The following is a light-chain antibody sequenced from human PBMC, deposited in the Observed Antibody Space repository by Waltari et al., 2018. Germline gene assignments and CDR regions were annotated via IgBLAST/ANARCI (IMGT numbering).Light chain of an antibody. V-gene: IGLV3-19*01. Sequence: SSELTQDPAVSVALGQTVRMTCQGYSLRSYVPSWYQQRPGRAPLLVMYGRNNRPSGIPDRFSGSSSGDTASLTISGAQADDEGDYYCNSRDSSGTQVFGGGTKLTVL. CDR2: GRN. J-gene: IGLJ2*01. CDR1: SLRSYV. CDR3: NSRDSSGTQV.